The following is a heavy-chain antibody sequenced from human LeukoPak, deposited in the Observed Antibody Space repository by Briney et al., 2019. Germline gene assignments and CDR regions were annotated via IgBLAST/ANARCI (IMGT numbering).Heavy chain of an antibody. J-gene: IGHJ3*01. Sequence: GGSLRLSCAASGFDITRLEMYWVRQAPGKGLEWISYITSTGGTKYYADSVRGRFTISRDNSKNSLYLQLNSLRAEDTAVYYCVRPLASLHDPDVFDLWSQGTSVTVSS. CDR3: VRPLASLHDPDVFDL. V-gene: IGHV3-48*03. CDR2: ITSTGGTK. D-gene: IGHD3-16*02. CDR1: GFDITRLE.